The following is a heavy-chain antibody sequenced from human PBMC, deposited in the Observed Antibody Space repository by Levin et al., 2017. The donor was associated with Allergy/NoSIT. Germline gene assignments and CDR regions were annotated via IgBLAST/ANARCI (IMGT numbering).Heavy chain of an antibody. CDR1: GGSISSYY. J-gene: IGHJ4*02. CDR2: VYYSGST. Sequence: SETLSLTCTVSGGSISSYYWSWIRQPPGKGLEWIGYVYYSGSTNYNPSLKSRVTISVDTSKNQFSLKLSSVTAADTAVYYCARHDDAVIDPNFDYWGQGTLVTVSS. D-gene: IGHD2-21*01. V-gene: IGHV4-59*08. CDR3: ARHDDAVIDPNFDY.